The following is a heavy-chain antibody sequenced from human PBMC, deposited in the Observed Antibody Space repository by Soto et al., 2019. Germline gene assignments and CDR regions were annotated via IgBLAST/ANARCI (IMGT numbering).Heavy chain of an antibody. CDR2: ICHSGST. D-gene: IGHD4-17*01. CDR1: GGSISSSNW. Sequence: QVQLQESGPGLVKPSGTLSLTCAVSGGSISSSNWWSWVRQPPGKGLEWIGEICHSGSTNYNPSLNSRVTISVDKSKNQFALKLLSLTAADTAVSYGARFMTTVTNLAFDIWGQGTMVTVSS. J-gene: IGHJ3*02. CDR3: ARFMTTVTNLAFDI. V-gene: IGHV4-4*02.